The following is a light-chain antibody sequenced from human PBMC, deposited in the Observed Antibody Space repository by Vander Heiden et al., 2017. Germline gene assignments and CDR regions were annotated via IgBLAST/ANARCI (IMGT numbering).Light chain of an antibody. V-gene: IGLV2-8*01. CDR1: SSDIGTYNY. CDR3: CSYAGSKNWL. Sequence: QSALTQPPSASESPGPSVTISCTGTSSDIGTYNYVFWYQQHPGKAPKLMISEVSKRPSGVPDRFSGSKSGNTASLTVSGLQAEDEADYYCCSYAGSKNWLFGGGTKLTVL. J-gene: IGLJ2*01. CDR2: EVS.